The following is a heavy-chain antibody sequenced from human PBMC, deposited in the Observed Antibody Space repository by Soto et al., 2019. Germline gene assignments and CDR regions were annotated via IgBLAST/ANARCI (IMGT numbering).Heavy chain of an antibody. Sequence: PSETLSLTCTVSGVSISSYYWSWIRQPPGKGLEWIGYIYYSGSTNYNPSLKSRVTISVDTSKNQFSLKLSSVTAADTAVYYCAREWGYYSDFWGQGTLVTVSS. CDR2: IYYSGST. J-gene: IGHJ4*02. D-gene: IGHD3-16*01. V-gene: IGHV4-59*01. CDR1: GVSISSYY. CDR3: AREWGYYSDF.